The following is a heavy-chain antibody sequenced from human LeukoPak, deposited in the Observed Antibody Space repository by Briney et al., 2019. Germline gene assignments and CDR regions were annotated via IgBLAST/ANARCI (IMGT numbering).Heavy chain of an antibody. Sequence: PGGSLRLSYAASGFTFSSYSMNWVRQAPGKGLEWVSSISSSSSYIYYADSVKGRFTISRDNTKNSLYLQMNSLRAEDTAVYYCARDGGDYGGNYFDYWGQGTLVTVSS. CDR1: GFTFSSYS. V-gene: IGHV3-21*01. CDR3: ARDGGDYGGNYFDY. CDR2: ISSSSSYI. J-gene: IGHJ4*02. D-gene: IGHD4-23*01.